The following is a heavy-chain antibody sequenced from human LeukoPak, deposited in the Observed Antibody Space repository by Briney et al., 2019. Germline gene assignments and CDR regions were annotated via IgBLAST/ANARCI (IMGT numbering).Heavy chain of an antibody. Sequence: PSETLSLTCTVSGGSISSYYWSWIRQPPGKGLEWIGYIYYSGSTNYNPSLKSRVTKSVDTSKNQFSLKLSSVTAADTAVYYCARSFAAAGLYYYYYYGMDVWGQGTTVTVSS. J-gene: IGHJ6*02. CDR2: IYYSGST. CDR1: GGSISSYY. CDR3: ARSFAAAGLYYYYYYGMDV. D-gene: IGHD6-13*01. V-gene: IGHV4-59*08.